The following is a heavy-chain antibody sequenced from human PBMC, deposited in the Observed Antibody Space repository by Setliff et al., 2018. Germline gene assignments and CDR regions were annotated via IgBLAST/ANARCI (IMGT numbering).Heavy chain of an antibody. V-gene: IGHV1-69*13. Sequence: ASVKVSCKASGGTFRSDGFNWVRQAPGQGLEWMGRIIPVFRTADYAPILQGRVTISADESTTTTYMELSSLKSDDTAVYYCARDTRDKFDSSGYYLSFDSWGQGTLVTV. CDR1: GGTFRSDG. CDR2: IIPVFRTA. CDR3: ARDTRDKFDSSGYYLSFDS. J-gene: IGHJ4*02. D-gene: IGHD3-22*01.